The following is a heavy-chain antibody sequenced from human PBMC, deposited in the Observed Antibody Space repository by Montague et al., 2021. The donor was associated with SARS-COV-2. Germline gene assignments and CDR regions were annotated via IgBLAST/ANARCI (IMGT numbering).Heavy chain of an antibody. J-gene: IGHJ4*01. CDR3: ARNVYSSGLHSFDY. V-gene: IGHV4-4*02. CDR1: GGSISGINW. CDR2: IYHSSGT. D-gene: IGHD6-19*01. Sequence: SETLSLTCVVSGGSISGINWWSCVRQPPGKGLEWMEEIYHSSGTNYNPSLKSRVIITVDKSKNQFSLKQIALTAAATAVYYCARNVYSSGLHSFDYWGQGTSVTVSS.